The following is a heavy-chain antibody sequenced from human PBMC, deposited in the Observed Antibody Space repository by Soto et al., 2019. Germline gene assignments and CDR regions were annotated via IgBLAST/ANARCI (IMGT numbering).Heavy chain of an antibody. Sequence: QLHLVQSGAVVKKPGASVTVSCSASGYPVTAYYMHWVRQAPGRGLEWMGGINPATGAAKYTQTFQGRVTMTRDTSTGTVFMERGGLTSEDTAVFYFARGGGVGVAGSAAFDMWGQGTLVTVSS. V-gene: IGHV1-2*02. CDR3: ARGGGVGVAGSAAFDM. CDR1: GYPVTAYY. D-gene: IGHD3-3*01. CDR2: INPATGAA. J-gene: IGHJ3*02.